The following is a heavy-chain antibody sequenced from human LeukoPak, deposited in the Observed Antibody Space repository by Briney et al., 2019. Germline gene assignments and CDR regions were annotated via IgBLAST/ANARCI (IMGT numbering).Heavy chain of an antibody. D-gene: IGHD6-13*01. Sequence: GASVKVSCKASGYTFTGRYMHWVRQAPGQGLEWMGWINPNSGGTNYAQKFQGRVTMTRDTSISTAYMELSRLRSDDTAVYYCARDEGSSWYHYYYYMDVWGKGTTVTVSS. J-gene: IGHJ6*03. CDR3: ARDEGSSWYHYYYYMDV. CDR2: INPNSGGT. V-gene: IGHV1-2*02. CDR1: GYTFTGRY.